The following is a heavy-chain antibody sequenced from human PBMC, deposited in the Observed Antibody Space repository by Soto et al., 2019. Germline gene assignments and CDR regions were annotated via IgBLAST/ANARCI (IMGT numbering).Heavy chain of an antibody. D-gene: IGHD5-12*01. CDR1: GFTFSSYG. Sequence: QVQLVESGGGVVQPGRSLRLSCAASGFTFSSYGMHWVRQAPGKGLEWVAVISYDGSNKYYADSVKGRFTISRDNSKNTLYLQMNSLRAEDTAVYYCAKEGDLWLIWGQGTLVTVSS. J-gene: IGHJ4*02. CDR3: AKEGDLWLI. CDR2: ISYDGSNK. V-gene: IGHV3-30*18.